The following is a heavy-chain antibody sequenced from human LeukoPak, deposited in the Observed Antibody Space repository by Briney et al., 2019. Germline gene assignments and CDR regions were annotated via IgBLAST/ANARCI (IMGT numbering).Heavy chain of an antibody. CDR1: GFTFSSYA. D-gene: IGHD3-22*01. CDR2: ISYDGSNK. Sequence: PGGSLRLSCAASGFTFSSYAMTWVRQAPGKGLEWVAVISYDGSNKYYADSVKGRFTISRDNSKNTLYLQMNSLRAEDTAVYYCARDLLLYDSSGYYSYWGQGTLVTVSS. J-gene: IGHJ4*02. V-gene: IGHV3-30-3*01. CDR3: ARDLLLYDSSGYYSY.